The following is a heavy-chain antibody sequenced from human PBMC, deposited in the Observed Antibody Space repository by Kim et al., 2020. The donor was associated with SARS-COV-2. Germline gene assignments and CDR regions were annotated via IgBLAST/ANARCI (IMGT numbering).Heavy chain of an antibody. V-gene: IGHV3-49*03. Sequence: GGSLRLSCTASGFTFGDYAMSWFSQAPGKGLEWVGFIRSKAYGGTTEYASSVKGRFTISRDDYKSIAYLQMNSLKTEDTAVYYCTRLDDYGDYPYYYYGMDVWGQGTTVTVSS. CDR3: TRLDDYGDYPYYYYGMDV. CDR2: IRSKAYGGTT. J-gene: IGHJ6*02. CDR1: GFTFGDYA. D-gene: IGHD4-17*01.